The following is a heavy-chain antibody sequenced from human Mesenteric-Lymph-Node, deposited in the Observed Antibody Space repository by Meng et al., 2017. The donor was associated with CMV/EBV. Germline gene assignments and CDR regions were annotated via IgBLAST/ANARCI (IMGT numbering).Heavy chain of an antibody. CDR2: INSGGGNT. Sequence: SCKASGYTFTSHYIHWVRQAPGQGLEWMGIINSGGGNTNYAQKFQGRVAMTRDTSISTAYMDLTRLTSDDTAVYYCARGVGSSWFDPWGQGTLVTVSS. CDR3: ARGVGSSWFDP. D-gene: IGHD5/OR15-5a*01. J-gene: IGHJ5*02. CDR1: GYTFTSHY. V-gene: IGHV1-2*02.